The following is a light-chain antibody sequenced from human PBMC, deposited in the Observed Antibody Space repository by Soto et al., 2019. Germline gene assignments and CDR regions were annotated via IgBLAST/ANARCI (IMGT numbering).Light chain of an antibody. J-gene: IGKJ4*01. Sequence: DIQMTQSPSSVSASVGDRVTISCRASQDISNWLAWYQQKPGKAPKLLIYAASSLQSGVPSRFSGSGTGTDSTLTISSLQPEDFATYYCQQSYSTPLTFGGGTKVAIK. V-gene: IGKV1-12*01. CDR3: QQSYSTPLT. CDR2: AAS. CDR1: QDISNW.